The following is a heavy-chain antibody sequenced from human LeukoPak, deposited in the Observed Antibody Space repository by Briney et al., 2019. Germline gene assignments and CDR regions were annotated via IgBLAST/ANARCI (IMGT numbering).Heavy chain of an antibody. J-gene: IGHJ4*02. CDR2: IDPNSGGA. Sequence: GATVKVSCKASGYTFTGYYMHWVRQAPGQGLEWMGRIDPNSGGANYAQKFQGRVTMTRDTYISTAYMELSRLRSDDTAVYYCARGDYSNSYFDYWGQGTLVTVSS. D-gene: IGHD4-11*01. CDR3: ARGDYSNSYFDY. V-gene: IGHV1-2*06. CDR1: GYTFTGYY.